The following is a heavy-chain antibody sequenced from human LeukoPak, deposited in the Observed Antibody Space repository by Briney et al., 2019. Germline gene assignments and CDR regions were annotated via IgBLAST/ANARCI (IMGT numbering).Heavy chain of an antibody. D-gene: IGHD2-15*01. J-gene: IGHJ3*02. V-gene: IGHV4-59*05. CDR2: IYYSGST. Sequence: PSETLSLTCTVSGGSISGYYWSWLRQPPGKGLEWIGSIYYSGSTYYNPSLKSRVTISVDTSKNQFSLKLSSVTAADTAVYYCASPSLVVVAATHAFDIWGQGTMVTVSS. CDR1: GGSISGYY. CDR3: ASPSLVVVAATHAFDI.